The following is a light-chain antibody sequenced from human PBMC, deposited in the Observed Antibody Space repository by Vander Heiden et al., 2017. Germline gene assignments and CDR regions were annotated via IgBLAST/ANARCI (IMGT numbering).Light chain of an antibody. CDR2: GES. CDR1: QCVRSSH. Sequence: EIVLTQSPATLSLSPGERATLYRRASQCVRSSHLAWYQPNPGQAPRLCFNGESSRTTGIPERFSGGGSGTDFTLTISRLEPEDFAVYYCQQYGSSPLFTFGPGTKVEIK. V-gene: IGKV3-20*01. CDR3: QQYGSSPLFT. J-gene: IGKJ3*01.